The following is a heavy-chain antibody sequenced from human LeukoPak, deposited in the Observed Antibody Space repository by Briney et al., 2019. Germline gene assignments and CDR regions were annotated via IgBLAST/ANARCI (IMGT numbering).Heavy chain of an antibody. CDR2: IIPILGIA. CDR1: GGTFSSYA. V-gene: IGHV1-69*04. D-gene: IGHD3-22*01. Sequence: ASVKVSCKASGGTFSSYAISWVRQAPGQGLEWMGRIIPILGIANYAQKFQGRVTITADKSTSTAYMELNSLRSEDTAVYYCARDLEVWEKPGDYYDSSGYYPVNYFDYWGQGTLVTVSS. CDR3: ARDLEVWEKPGDYYDSSGYYPVNYFDY. J-gene: IGHJ4*02.